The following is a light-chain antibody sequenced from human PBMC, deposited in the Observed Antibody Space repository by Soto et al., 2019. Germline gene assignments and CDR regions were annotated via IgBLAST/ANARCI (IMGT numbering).Light chain of an antibody. V-gene: IGKV3-15*01. CDR2: GAS. J-gene: IGKJ1*01. Sequence: EVVMTQSPAILSVSPGERATLSCRASQRISSNLAWYQQRRGQAPRLLIYGASTRAPGIPARFSGSGSETEFTLTISSLQSEDFAVYYCQHYNNWPPWTFGQGTKVEIK. CDR1: QRISSN. CDR3: QHYNNWPPWT.